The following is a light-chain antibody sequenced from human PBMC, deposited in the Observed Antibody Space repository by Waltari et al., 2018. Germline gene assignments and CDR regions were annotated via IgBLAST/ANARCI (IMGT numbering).Light chain of an antibody. J-gene: IGKJ4*01. CDR3: QQYDNWPPLT. Sequence: EIVMTQSPATLSVSPGQSATLSCRASQSVGTNLAWYEQKPGQAPSLLIYGASTRATGIPARFSGSGAGTEFTLTISSLQSEDFAVYYCQQYDNWPPLTFGGGTKVEIK. CDR1: QSVGTN. V-gene: IGKV3-15*01. CDR2: GAS.